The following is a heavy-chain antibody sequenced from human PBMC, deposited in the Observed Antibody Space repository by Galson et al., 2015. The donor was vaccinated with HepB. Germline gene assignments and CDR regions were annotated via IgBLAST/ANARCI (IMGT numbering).Heavy chain of an antibody. D-gene: IGHD6-13*01. CDR1: GGTFSSYA. J-gene: IGHJ4*02. V-gene: IGHV1-69*06. CDR3: ARDEGYSTSWYSMLHY. CDR2: IIPIFGTA. Sequence: SVKVSCKASGGTFSSYAISWVRQAPGQGLEWMGGIIPIFGTANYAQRFQDRVTITADKSTSTAYLELSSLRSEDTAVYYCARDEGYSTSWYSMLHYWGQTTLITVSS.